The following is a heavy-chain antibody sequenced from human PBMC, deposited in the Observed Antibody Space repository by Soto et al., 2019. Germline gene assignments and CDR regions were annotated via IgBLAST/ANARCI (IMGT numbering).Heavy chain of an antibody. CDR3: ASRTKYYDSSGHDAFDI. V-gene: IGHV1-46*01. Sequence: GASVKVSCKASGYTFTSYYMHWVRQAPGQGFEWMGIINPSGGSTSYAQKFQGRVTMTRDTSTSTVYMELSSLRSEDTAVYYCASRTKYYDSSGHDAFDIWGQGTMVTVSS. CDR2: INPSGGST. J-gene: IGHJ3*02. CDR1: GYTFTSYY. D-gene: IGHD3-22*01.